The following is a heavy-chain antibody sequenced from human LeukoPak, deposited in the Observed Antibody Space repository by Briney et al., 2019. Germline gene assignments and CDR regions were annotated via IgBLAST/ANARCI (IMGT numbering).Heavy chain of an antibody. CDR1: GLTFRNYA. CDR3: ARVGLKWALDY. J-gene: IGHJ4*02. V-gene: IGHV3-23*01. Sequence: PGGSLRLSCAVSGLTFRNYAMSWVRQAPGMGLEWVSLIGGDGVNTFYADSVKGRFTISRDNAKNSLYLQMNSLRAEDTAVYYCARVGLKWALDYWGQGTLVTVSS. D-gene: IGHD1-26*01. CDR2: IGGDGVNT.